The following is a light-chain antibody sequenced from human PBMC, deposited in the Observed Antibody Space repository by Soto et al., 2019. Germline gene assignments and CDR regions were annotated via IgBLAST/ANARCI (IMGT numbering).Light chain of an antibody. V-gene: IGKV4-1*01. CDR2: WAS. CDR3: QQYYSWWT. J-gene: IGKJ1*01. CDR1: QSVLYRSNSQNY. Sequence: IVLKQYPESLTVSLGERVTINCKTSQSVLYRSNSQNYLAWFQHKAGQPPKLLIYWASIRQSGVPDRFSGSGSGTDFTLTINSLQAEDVAVYYCQQYYSWWTFGQGTKVDIK.